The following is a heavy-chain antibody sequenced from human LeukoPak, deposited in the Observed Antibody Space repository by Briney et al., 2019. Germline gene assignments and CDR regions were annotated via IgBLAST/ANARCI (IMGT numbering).Heavy chain of an antibody. V-gene: IGHV3-48*03. D-gene: IGHD3-10*02. CDR2: ISSSGSTI. CDR3: AELGITMIGSV. Sequence: SGGSLRLSCAASGFTFSSYEMNWVRQAPGKGLEWVSYISSSGSTIYYADSVKGRFTISRDNAKNSLYLQMNSLRAEDTAVYYCAELGITMIGSVWGKGTTVTISS. J-gene: IGHJ6*04. CDR1: GFTFSSYE.